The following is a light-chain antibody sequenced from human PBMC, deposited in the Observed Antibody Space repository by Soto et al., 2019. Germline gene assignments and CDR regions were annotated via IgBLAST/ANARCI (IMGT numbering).Light chain of an antibody. J-gene: IGKJ1*01. Sequence: EIVLTQSPGTLSLSPGERAALSCRASQNVGSAYLAWYQQKSGQAPRLLIYGTTGRASGIPDRFSGSGSGTYFTLTINRLEPEDFAVYYCQHDGTSPWTCGPGTKVVIK. CDR2: GTT. CDR3: QHDGTSPWT. V-gene: IGKV3-20*01. CDR1: QNVGSAY.